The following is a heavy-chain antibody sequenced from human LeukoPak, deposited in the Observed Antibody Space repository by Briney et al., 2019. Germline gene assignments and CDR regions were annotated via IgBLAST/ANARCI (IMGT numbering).Heavy chain of an antibody. J-gene: IGHJ4*02. CDR2: ISYDGSNK. CDR1: GFTFSSYA. V-gene: IGHV3-30-3*01. Sequence: GRSLRLSCAASGFTFSSYAMRRVRQAPGKGLEWVAVISYDGSNKYYADSVKGRFTISRDNSKNTLYLQMNSLRAEDTAVYYCARSGYSYGSYYFDYWGQGTLVTVSS. D-gene: IGHD5-18*01. CDR3: ARSGYSYGSYYFDY.